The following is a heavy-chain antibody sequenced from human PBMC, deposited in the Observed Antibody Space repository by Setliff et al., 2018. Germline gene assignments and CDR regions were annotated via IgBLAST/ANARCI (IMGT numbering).Heavy chain of an antibody. CDR2: ISWNSGSI. D-gene: IGHD3-9*01. CDR3: AKGGLRYFDWLPD. J-gene: IGHJ4*02. CDR1: GFTFDDYA. V-gene: IGHV3-9*01. Sequence: GGSLRLSCAASGFTFDDYAMHWVRQAPGKGLEWVSGISWNSGSIGYADSVKGRFTISRYNAKNSLYLQMNSLRAEDTALYYCAKGGLRYFDWLPDWGQGTLVTVSS.